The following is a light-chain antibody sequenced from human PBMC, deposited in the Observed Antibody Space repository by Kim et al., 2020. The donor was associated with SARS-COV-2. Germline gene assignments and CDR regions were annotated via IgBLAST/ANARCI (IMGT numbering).Light chain of an antibody. V-gene: IGKV1-27*01. CDR1: QDIANS. Sequence: ASVGDRVPITCRASQDIANSLAWYQQKPGKVPKVLIYAAATLQSGVPSRFSGSGPGTEFTLTIGSLQTEDAATHYCKKYNSAPWTFGPGTKVDIK. J-gene: IGKJ1*01. CDR3: KKYNSAPWT. CDR2: AAA.